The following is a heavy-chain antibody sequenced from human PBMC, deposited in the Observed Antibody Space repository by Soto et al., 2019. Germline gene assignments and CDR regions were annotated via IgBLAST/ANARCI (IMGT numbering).Heavy chain of an antibody. D-gene: IGHD2-21*02. CDR3: AKDLKCGGDCYWY. V-gene: IGHV3-23*01. J-gene: IGHJ4*02. Sequence: PGESLKISCAASEFTFSNYAMSWVRQAPGKGLEWVSAISGSGGSTYYADSVKGRFTISRDNSKNTLYLQMNSLRAEDTAVYYCAKDLKCGGDCYWYWGQGTLVTVSS. CDR1: EFTFSNYA. CDR2: ISGSGGST.